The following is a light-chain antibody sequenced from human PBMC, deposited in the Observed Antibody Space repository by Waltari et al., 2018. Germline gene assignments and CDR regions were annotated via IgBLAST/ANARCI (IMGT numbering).Light chain of an antibody. Sequence: QPALTQTAAVSGSPGQSITISCSGTISDIGKYNLASWYQQHPGKAPTLIIYDVNKRPSGVSNRFSGSKSGNTAFLTISGLQTADEADYYCCSYAGSAISVFGGGTKLTVL. CDR3: CSYAGSAISV. V-gene: IGLV2-23*02. CDR1: ISDIGKYNL. CDR2: DVN. J-gene: IGLJ3*02.